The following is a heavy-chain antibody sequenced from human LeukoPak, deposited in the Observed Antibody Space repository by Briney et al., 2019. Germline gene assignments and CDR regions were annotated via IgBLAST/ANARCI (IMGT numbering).Heavy chain of an antibody. V-gene: IGHV4-39*01. CDR1: GGSIRSSSYY. Sequence: SETLSLTCTVSGGSIRSSSYYWGWIRQPPGKGLEWIANIYYSGSTYYSTYYNPFLKSRVTISADTSRNQFSLKLSSVTAADTAVYYCARPSREWLRRDAFDIWGQGTMVTVSS. D-gene: IGHD5-12*01. CDR2: IYYSGSTYYST. J-gene: IGHJ3*02. CDR3: ARPSREWLRRDAFDI.